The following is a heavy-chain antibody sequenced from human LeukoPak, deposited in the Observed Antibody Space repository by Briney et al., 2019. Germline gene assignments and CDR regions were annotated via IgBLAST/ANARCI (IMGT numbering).Heavy chain of an antibody. V-gene: IGHV1-18*01. Sequence: RASVKVSCKASGYTFTSYGISWVRQAPGQGLEWMGWISAYNGNTNYAQKLQGRVTMTTDTSTSTAYMELRSLRSDDTAVYYCARRKELELLAYYYYYMDVWGKGTTVTVSS. J-gene: IGHJ6*03. D-gene: IGHD1-7*01. CDR2: ISAYNGNT. CDR1: GYTFTSYG. CDR3: ARRKELELLAYYYYYMDV.